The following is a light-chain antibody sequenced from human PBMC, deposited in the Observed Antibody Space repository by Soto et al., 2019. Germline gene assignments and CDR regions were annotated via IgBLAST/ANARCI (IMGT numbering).Light chain of an antibody. CDR1: QIIDSY. V-gene: IGKV1-39*01. J-gene: IGKJ4*01. CDR3: QLRDSSPLLA. CDR2: DVS. Sequence: DIHMTQSPSSLYASIGDIVTITCRASQIIDSYLNWYQQKGGKAPKLLIYDVSKLQSGVPPRFSGSGSGTEFTLTITGLQPEDFATYYCQLRDSSPLLAFGGGTKVEIK.